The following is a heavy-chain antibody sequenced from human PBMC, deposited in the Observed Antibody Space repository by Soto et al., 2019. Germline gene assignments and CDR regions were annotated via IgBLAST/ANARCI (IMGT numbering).Heavy chain of an antibody. D-gene: IGHD3-3*01. CDR2: INHSGST. CDR3: ARGRRMVIMSYYYYYMDV. J-gene: IGHJ6*03. V-gene: IGHV4-34*01. Sequence: SETLSLTCAVYGGPFSGYYWSWIRQPPGKGLEWIGEINHSGSTNYNPSLKSRVTISVDTSKNQFSLKLSSVTAADTAVYYCARGRRMVIMSYYYYYMDVWGKGTTVTVSS. CDR1: GGPFSGYY.